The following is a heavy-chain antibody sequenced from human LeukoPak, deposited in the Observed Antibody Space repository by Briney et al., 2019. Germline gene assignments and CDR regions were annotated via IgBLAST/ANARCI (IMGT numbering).Heavy chain of an antibody. CDR1: GDSVSSNSAA. CDR3: ARDNWNDLSNWFDP. D-gene: IGHD1-20*01. CDR2: TYYRSKWFN. Sequence: SQTLSLTCAISGDSVSSNSAAWNWIRQSPSRGLEWLGRTYYRSKWFNDYAVSVQSRITINADTSKNQFSLKLSSVTAADTAVYYCARDNWNDLSNWFDPWGQGTLVTVSS. V-gene: IGHV6-1*01. J-gene: IGHJ5*02.